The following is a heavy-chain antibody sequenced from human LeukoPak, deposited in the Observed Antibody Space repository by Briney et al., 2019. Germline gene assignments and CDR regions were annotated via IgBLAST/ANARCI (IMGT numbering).Heavy chain of an antibody. CDR1: GFTFSSYA. D-gene: IGHD3-22*01. CDR3: AKSDSSGYYPYAEYFQH. CDR2: ISGSGGST. V-gene: IGHV3-23*01. Sequence: PGGSLRLSCAASGFTFSSYAMSWVRPAPGKGLEWVSAISGSGGSTYYADSVKGRFTISRDNSKNTLYLQMNSLRAEDTAVYYCAKSDSSGYYPYAEYFQHWGQGTLVTVSS. J-gene: IGHJ1*01.